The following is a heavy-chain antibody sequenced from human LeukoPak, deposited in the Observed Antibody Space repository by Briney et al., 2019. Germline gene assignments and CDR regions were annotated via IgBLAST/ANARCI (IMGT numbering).Heavy chain of an antibody. D-gene: IGHD1/OR15-1a*01. CDR3: ARYQTGTMFAV. CDR2: HSHSGSA. CDR1: GASINSDTYY. V-gene: IGHV4-39*07. J-gene: IGHJ4*02. Sequence: MTSETLSLTCTVSGASINSDTYYWGWIRRPPGKGLEWIGTHSHSGSAYYNPSLRSRITMSLDTSENQLSLKLYSVTAADTAIYYCARYQTGTMFAVWGQGTLVTISS.